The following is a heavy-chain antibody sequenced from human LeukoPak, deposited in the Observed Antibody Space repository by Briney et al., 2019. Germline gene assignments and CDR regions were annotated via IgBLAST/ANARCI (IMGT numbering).Heavy chain of an antibody. CDR3: AREGPLTNDFWSGYYYYYYYGMDV. J-gene: IGHJ6*02. V-gene: IGHV3-64*01. CDR2: ISSNGGST. Sequence: PGGSLRLSCAASGFTFSSYAMHWVRQAPGKGLEYVSAISSNGGSTYYANSVKGRFTISRDNSKNTLYLQMGSLRAEDMAVYYCAREGPLTNDFWSGYYYYYYYGMDVWGQGTTVTVSS. CDR1: GFTFSSYA. D-gene: IGHD3-3*01.